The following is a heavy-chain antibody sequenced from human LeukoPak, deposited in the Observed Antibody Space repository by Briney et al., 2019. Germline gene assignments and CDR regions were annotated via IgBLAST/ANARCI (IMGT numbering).Heavy chain of an antibody. V-gene: IGHV4-34*01. D-gene: IGHD2-2*01. J-gene: IGHJ5*02. CDR3: ARHPSFHPDTYCSSTSCSFIWFDP. CDR2: INHSGST. CDR1: GGSFSGYY. Sequence: SETLSLTCAVYGGSFSGYYWSWIRQPPGKGLEWIGEINHSGSTSYNPSLKSRVTISVDTSKSQFSLRLSSVTAADTAVYYCARHPSFHPDTYCSSTSCSFIWFDPWGQGTLVTVSS.